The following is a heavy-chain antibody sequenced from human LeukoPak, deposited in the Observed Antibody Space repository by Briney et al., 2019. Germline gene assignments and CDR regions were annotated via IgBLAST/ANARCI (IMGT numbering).Heavy chain of an antibody. CDR1: GFTFSSYA. D-gene: IGHD3-22*01. J-gene: IGHJ4*02. CDR3: AREYVTMIVVVRYYFDY. Sequence: PGRSLRLSCAASGFTFSSYAVHWVRQAPGKGLEWVAVISYDGSNKYYADSVKGRFTISRDNSKNTLYLQMNSLRAEDTAVYYCAREYVTMIVVVRYYFDYWGQGTLVTVSS. V-gene: IGHV3-30*04. CDR2: ISYDGSNK.